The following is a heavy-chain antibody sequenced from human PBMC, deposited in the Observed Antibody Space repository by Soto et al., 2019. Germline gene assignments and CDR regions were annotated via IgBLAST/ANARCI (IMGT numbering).Heavy chain of an antibody. J-gene: IGHJ4*02. V-gene: IGHV5-10-1*01. Sequence: GESLKISCKGPGYSFAGYWITWVRQKPGKGLEWMGRIDPSDSQTYYSPSFRGHVTISVTKSITTVFLQWSSLRASDTAMYYCARQIYDSDTGPNFQYYFDSWGQGTPVTVSS. CDR3: ARQIYDSDTGPNFQYYFDS. CDR1: GYSFAGYW. D-gene: IGHD3-22*01. CDR2: IDPSDSQT.